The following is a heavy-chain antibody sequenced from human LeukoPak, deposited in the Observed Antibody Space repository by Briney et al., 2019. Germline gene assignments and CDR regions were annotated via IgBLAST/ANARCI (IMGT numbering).Heavy chain of an antibody. CDR2: ISGSGGST. V-gene: IGHV3-23*01. CDR1: GFTFSSYA. D-gene: IGHD1-26*01. CDR3: AKVVGPLHPPGLCFDY. J-gene: IGHJ4*02. Sequence: GGSLRLSCAASGFTFSSYAMSWVRQAPGKGLEWVSAISGSGGSTYYADSVKGRFTISRDNSKNTLYLQMNSLRAEDTAVYYCAKVVGPLHPPGLCFDYWGQGTLVTASS.